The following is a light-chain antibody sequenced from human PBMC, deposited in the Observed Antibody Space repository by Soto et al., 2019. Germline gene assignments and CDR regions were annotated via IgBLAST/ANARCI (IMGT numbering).Light chain of an antibody. CDR1: ASDVGGYNY. Sequence: QAVVTQAASVSGSPGQSITISCTGTASDVGGYNYVAWYQQHPGKAPKLMIYDVFNRPSGVSDRFSASKSGNTASLTISGLQAEDEADYYCSSYTSSKTLLFGGGTKLTVL. V-gene: IGLV2-14*03. CDR3: SSYTSSKTLL. CDR2: DVF. J-gene: IGLJ2*01.